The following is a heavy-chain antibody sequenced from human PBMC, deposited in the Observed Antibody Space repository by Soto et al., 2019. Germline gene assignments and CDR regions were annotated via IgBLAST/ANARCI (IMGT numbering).Heavy chain of an antibody. Sequence: GASVKVSCKASGYTFTSYDINWVRQATGQGLEWMGWMNPNSGNTGYAQKFQGRVTMTRNTSISTAYMELSSLRSEDTAVYYCARDFPDILTGYSTYNWFDPWGQGTLVTVSS. CDR3: ARDFPDILTGYSTYNWFDP. J-gene: IGHJ5*02. CDR2: MNPNSGNT. CDR1: GYTFTSYD. V-gene: IGHV1-8*01. D-gene: IGHD3-9*01.